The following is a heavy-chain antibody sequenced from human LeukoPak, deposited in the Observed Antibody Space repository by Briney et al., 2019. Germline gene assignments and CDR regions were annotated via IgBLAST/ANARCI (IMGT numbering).Heavy chain of an antibody. Sequence: GGSLRLSCAASRFTFSSYAMSWVRQAPGEGLEWVSTISGRGDSTCYADSVKGRFTISRDNSRNTLYLQMNTLRAEDTAVYYCAKAIAAPVWYFDLWGRGTLVTVSS. D-gene: IGHD6-13*01. CDR2: ISGRGDST. CDR1: RFTFSSYA. J-gene: IGHJ2*01. CDR3: AKAIAAPVWYFDL. V-gene: IGHV3-23*01.